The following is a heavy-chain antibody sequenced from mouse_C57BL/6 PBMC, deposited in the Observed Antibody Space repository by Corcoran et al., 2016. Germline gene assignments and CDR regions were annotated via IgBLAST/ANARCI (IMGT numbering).Heavy chain of an antibody. D-gene: IGHD2-4*01. V-gene: IGHV1-26*01. CDR1: GYTFTDYY. J-gene: IGHJ3*01. Sequence: EVQLQQSGPELVKPGASVKISCKASGYTFTDYYMNWVKQSHGKSLEWIGDINPNNGGTSYNQKFKGKATLTVDKSSSTAYMELRSLTSEDSAVYYCARKGYYETFAYWGQGTLVTVSA. CDR3: ARKGYYETFAY. CDR2: INPNNGGT.